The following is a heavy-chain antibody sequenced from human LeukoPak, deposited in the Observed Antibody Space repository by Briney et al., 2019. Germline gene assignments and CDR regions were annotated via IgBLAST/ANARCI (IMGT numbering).Heavy chain of an antibody. V-gene: IGHV3-23*01. CDR3: AKVSASNYYGMDV. D-gene: IGHD6-25*01. Sequence: GGSLRLSCAASGFTFSSYAMSWVREAPGKGLEWVSAISGSGGSTYYADSVKGRFTVSRDNSKNTLYLQMNSLRAEDTAVYYCAKVSASNYYGMDVWGQGTTVTVSS. CDR1: GFTFSSYA. CDR2: ISGSGGST. J-gene: IGHJ6*02.